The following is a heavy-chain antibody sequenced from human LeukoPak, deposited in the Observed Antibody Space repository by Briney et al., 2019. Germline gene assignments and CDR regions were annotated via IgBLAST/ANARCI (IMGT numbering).Heavy chain of an antibody. CDR1: GFTFSDSP. CDR3: ARVRPNDFWSGYYVAIDY. CDR2: IRSKTYSYAT. Sequence: GGSLRLSCAASGFTFSDSPMHWVRQASGKGLEWVGRIRSKTYSYATAYAASVRGRFTVSRDDSKNTAYLQMNSLRAEDTALYYCARVRPNDFWSGYYVAIDYWGQGTLVTVSS. J-gene: IGHJ4*02. V-gene: IGHV3-73*01. D-gene: IGHD3-3*01.